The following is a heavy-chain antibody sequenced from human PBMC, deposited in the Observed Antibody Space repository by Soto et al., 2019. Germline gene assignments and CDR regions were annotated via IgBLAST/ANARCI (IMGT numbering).Heavy chain of an antibody. CDR1: GFTFSSYA. D-gene: IGHD3-3*01. CDR3: AKEKSPSYDFWSGYYPNNLLFDY. V-gene: IGHV3-23*01. Sequence: PGGSLRLSCAASGFTFSSYAMSWVRQAPGKGLEWVSAISGSGGSTYYADSVKGRFTISRDNSKNTLYLQMNSLRAEDTAVYYCAKEKSPSYDFWSGYYPNNLLFDYWGQGTLVTVSS. CDR2: ISGSGGST. J-gene: IGHJ4*02.